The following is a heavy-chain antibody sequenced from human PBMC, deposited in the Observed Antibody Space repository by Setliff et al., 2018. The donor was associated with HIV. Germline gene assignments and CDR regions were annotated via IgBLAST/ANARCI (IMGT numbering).Heavy chain of an antibody. Sequence: PSETLSLTCTVSGGSITGHYWSWIRQPPGKGLEWIGYIHYSGSSNYNPSLKSRVTISVDTSKNQFSLKLSSVTAADTAVYYCARAPFYYGSGSYQTFDYWGQGTLVTVSS. CDR2: IHYSGSS. CDR3: ARAPFYYGSGSYQTFDY. V-gene: IGHV4-59*11. D-gene: IGHD3-10*01. CDR1: GGSITGHY. J-gene: IGHJ4*02.